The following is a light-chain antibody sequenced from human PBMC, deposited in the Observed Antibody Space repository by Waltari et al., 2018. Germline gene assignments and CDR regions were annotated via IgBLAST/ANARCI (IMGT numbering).Light chain of an antibody. CDR3: QQRTSWPYT. CDR1: QSVSTY. CDR2: DAF. Sequence: DIVMTQSPATLSLSPGERVTLSCRASQSVSTYLGWYQQRPGQAPRLLIYDAFNRATGIPARFSGSGSGTDFTLTISSLEPEDFAVYYCQQRTSWPYTFGQGTKLEIK. J-gene: IGKJ2*01. V-gene: IGKV3-11*01.